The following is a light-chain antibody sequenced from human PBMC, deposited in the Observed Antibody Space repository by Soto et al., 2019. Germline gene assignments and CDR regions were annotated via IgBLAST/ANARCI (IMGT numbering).Light chain of an antibody. CDR2: WAS. CDR3: QQYYNTPRA. CDR1: PSVLSSSNNKNK. J-gene: IGKJ3*01. Sequence: DIVMTQSPDSLAVSLGERATINCKSSPSVLSSSNNKNKLAWYQQKPGQPPKLLIYWASTRESGVPDRFSGSGSGTDYTLTISNLQAEDVAVYNGQQYYNTPRAFGPGTKVDTK. V-gene: IGKV4-1*01.